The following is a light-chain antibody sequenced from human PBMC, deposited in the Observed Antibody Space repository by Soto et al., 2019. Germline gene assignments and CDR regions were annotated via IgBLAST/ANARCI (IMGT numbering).Light chain of an antibody. CDR2: DAS. CDR1: QTVRNNY. CDR3: QQFSSYPLN. J-gene: IGKJ4*01. Sequence: EFMLAQSPSTLSLSPGERATVSRSHSQTVRNNYLAWYQQKPGQAPRLLIYDASSRATGIPDRFSGGGSGTDFSLTISRLEPEDFAVYYCQQFSSYPLNFGGGTKV. V-gene: IGKV3-20*01.